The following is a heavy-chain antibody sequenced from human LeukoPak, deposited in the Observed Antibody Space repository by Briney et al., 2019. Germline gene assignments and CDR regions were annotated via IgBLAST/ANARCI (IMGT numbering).Heavy chain of an antibody. CDR3: ARMSSGSPYYYYYMDV. Sequence: GASVKVSCKASGYTFTSYGISWVRQAPGQGLEWMGWMNPNSGNTGYAQKFQGRVTITRNTSISTAYMELSSLRSEDTAVYYCARMSSGSPYYYYYMDVWGKGTTVTVSS. CDR1: GYTFTSYG. D-gene: IGHD6-19*01. V-gene: IGHV1-8*03. CDR2: MNPNSGNT. J-gene: IGHJ6*03.